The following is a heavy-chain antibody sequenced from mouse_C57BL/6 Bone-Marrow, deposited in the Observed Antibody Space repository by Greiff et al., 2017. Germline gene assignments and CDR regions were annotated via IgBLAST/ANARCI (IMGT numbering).Heavy chain of an antibody. CDR2: IHPSDSDT. CDR1: GYTFTSYW. V-gene: IGHV1-74*01. J-gene: IGHJ3*01. Sequence: QVQLQQPGAELVKPGASVKVSCKASGYTFTSYWMHWVKQRPGQGLEWIGRIHPSDSDTNYNQKFKGKATLTVDKSSSTAYMQLSSLTSEDSAVYYCAIRDDGYDQDWFAYWGQGTLVTVSA. D-gene: IGHD2-2*01. CDR3: AIRDDGYDQDWFAY.